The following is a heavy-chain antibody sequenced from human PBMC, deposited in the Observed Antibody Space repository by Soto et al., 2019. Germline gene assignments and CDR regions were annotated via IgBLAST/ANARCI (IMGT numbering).Heavy chain of an antibody. Sequence: SETLSLTCTVSGGSISSYYWSWIRQPPGKGLEWIGYIYYSGSTNYNPSLKSRVTISVDTSKNQFSLKLSSVTAADTAVYYCARDGTGTTGDYYYYGMDVWGQGTTVTVSS. V-gene: IGHV4-59*01. J-gene: IGHJ6*02. CDR2: IYYSGST. D-gene: IGHD1-7*01. CDR1: GGSISSYY. CDR3: ARDGTGTTGDYYYYGMDV.